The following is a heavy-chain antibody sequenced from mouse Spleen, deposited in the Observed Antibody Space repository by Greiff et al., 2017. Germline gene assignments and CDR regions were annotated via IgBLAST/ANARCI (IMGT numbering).Heavy chain of an antibody. CDR2: INYDGSST. D-gene: IGHD2-2*01. J-gene: IGHJ2*01. Sequence: EVKLVESEGGLVQPGSSMKLSCTASGFTFSDYYMAWVRQVPEKGLEWVANINYDGSSTYYLDSLKSRFIISRDNAKNILYLQMSSLKSEDTATYYCARAYGYDVGVDYWGQGTTLTVSS. CDR3: ARAYGYDVGVDY. CDR1: GFTFSDYY. V-gene: IGHV5-16*01.